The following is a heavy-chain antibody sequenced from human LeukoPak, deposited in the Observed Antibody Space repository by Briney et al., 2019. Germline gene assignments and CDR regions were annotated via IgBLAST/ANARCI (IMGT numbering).Heavy chain of an antibody. V-gene: IGHV4-30-4*08. D-gene: IGHD6-19*01. CDR2: IYYTGST. CDR3: ARDQGLLGTDY. CDR1: GGSISSGSYY. J-gene: IGHJ4*02. Sequence: PSETLSLTCTVSGGSISSGSYYWNWIRQPQGKGMEWIGYIYYTGSTYYNPSLKSRITISLDTSKNQFSLKLSSVTAADTAVYYCARDQGLLGTDYWGQGTLVTVSS.